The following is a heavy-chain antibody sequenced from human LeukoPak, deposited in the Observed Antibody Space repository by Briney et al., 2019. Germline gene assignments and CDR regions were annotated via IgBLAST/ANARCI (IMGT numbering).Heavy chain of an antibody. D-gene: IGHD6-6*01. CDR1: GGSISSSN. Sequence: GTLSLTCAVSGGSISSSNWWSWVRQAPGKGLEWVSAPGGGVGTYYADSVKGRFTVSRDNSKNTLYLQMNSLRADDTAVYYCAKGSRSSRPYYFDCWGQGTLVTVSS. CDR3: AKGSRSSRPYYFDC. V-gene: IGHV3-23*01. J-gene: IGHJ4*02. CDR2: PGGGVGT.